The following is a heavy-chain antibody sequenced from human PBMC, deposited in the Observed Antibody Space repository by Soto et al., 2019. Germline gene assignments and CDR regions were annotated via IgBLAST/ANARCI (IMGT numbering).Heavy chain of an antibody. CDR2: IYYSGST. D-gene: IGHD1-26*01. V-gene: IGHV4-39*01. Sequence: QLQLQESGPGLVKPSETLSLTCTVSGGSISSSSYYWGWIRQPPGKGLEWIGSIYYSGSTYYNPSLKSRVTISVDTSKNQFSLKLSSVTAADTAVYYCARHLTQWELGYFDYWGQGTLVTVSS. J-gene: IGHJ4*02. CDR1: GGSISSSSYY. CDR3: ARHLTQWELGYFDY.